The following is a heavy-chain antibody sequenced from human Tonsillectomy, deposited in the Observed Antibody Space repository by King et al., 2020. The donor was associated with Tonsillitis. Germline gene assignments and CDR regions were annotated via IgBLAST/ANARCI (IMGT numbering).Heavy chain of an antibody. D-gene: IGHD1-26*01. J-gene: IGHJ5*02. CDR1: GGSISGGAYS. Sequence: QLQESGPGLVKPSQTLSLTGTVSGGSISGGAYSWSWIRQHPGKGLEWIGYIYNRGTTYYNPSLKSRLTISGDTSKNQFSLKLISVTAADTAVYYCGRYEGGVFDPWGQGKLVTVSS. CDR3: GRYEGGVFDP. CDR2: IYNRGTT. V-gene: IGHV4-31*03.